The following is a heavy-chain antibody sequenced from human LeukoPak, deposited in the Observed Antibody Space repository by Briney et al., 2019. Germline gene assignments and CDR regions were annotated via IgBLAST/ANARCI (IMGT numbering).Heavy chain of an antibody. CDR3: ASQLRYFDWLYPQNYFDY. CDR1: GGSISSSSYY. V-gene: IGHV4-39*01. Sequence: SETLSLTCTVSGGSISSSSYYWGWIRQPPGKGLEWIGSIYYSGSTYYNPSLKSRVTISLDTSKNQFSLKLSSVTAADTAVYYCASQLRYFDWLYPQNYFDYWGQGTLVTVSS. D-gene: IGHD3-9*01. CDR2: IYYSGST. J-gene: IGHJ4*02.